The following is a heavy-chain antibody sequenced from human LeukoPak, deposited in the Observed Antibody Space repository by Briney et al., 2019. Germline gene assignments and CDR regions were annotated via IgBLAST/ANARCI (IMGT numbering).Heavy chain of an antibody. CDR3: AKDMGVAGTMGAFDI. J-gene: IGHJ3*02. V-gene: IGHV3-9*03. CDR1: GFTFDDYA. D-gene: IGHD6-19*01. CDR2: ISWNSDSI. Sequence: QPGGSLRLSCAASGFTFDDYAMHWVRQAPGKGLEWVSGISWNSDSIGYADSVKGRFTISRDNAKNSLYLQMNSLRAEDMALYYCAKDMGVAGTMGAFDIWGQGTMVTVSS.